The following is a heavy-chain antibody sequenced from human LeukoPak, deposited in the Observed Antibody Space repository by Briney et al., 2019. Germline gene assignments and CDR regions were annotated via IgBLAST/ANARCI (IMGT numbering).Heavy chain of an antibody. Sequence: SETLSLTCAVYGGSFSGYYWSWIRQPPGKGLEWIGEINHSGSTNYNPSLKSRVTKSVDTSKNQFSLKLSSVTAADTAVYCCARAGEYYFDYWGQGTLVTVSS. CDR3: ARAGEYYFDY. CDR1: GGSFSGYY. CDR2: INHSGST. V-gene: IGHV4-34*01. J-gene: IGHJ4*02. D-gene: IGHD1-26*01.